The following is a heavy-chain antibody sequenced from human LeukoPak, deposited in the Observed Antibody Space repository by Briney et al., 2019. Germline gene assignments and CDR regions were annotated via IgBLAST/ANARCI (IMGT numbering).Heavy chain of an antibody. V-gene: IGHV3-30*02. CDR2: IWYDGRNK. J-gene: IGHJ4*02. Sequence: GGSLRLSCAASGFTFSSYGMHWVRQAPGKGLEWVAFIWYDGRNKYHADSVKGRFTISRDNSKNTLYLQMNSLRAEDTAVYYCAKFYDYGDSRGYFDYWGQGTLVTVSS. D-gene: IGHD4-17*01. CDR3: AKFYDYGDSRGYFDY. CDR1: GFTFSSYG.